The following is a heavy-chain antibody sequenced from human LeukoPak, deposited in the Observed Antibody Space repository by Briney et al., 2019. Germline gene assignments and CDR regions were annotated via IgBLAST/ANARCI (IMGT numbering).Heavy chain of an antibody. Sequence: SETLSLTCTVSGGSIRSSDSHWSWIRQSPGKGLESIGYISYRGSTSYNPSLRSRLTISIDTSQNQFSLKLTSVTAADTAVYYCVRVRTGTSCYDYWGQGTLVTVSP. V-gene: IGHV4-30-4*01. CDR3: VRVRTGTSCYDY. CDR1: GGSIRSSDSH. J-gene: IGHJ4*02. CDR2: ISYRGST. D-gene: IGHD2-2*01.